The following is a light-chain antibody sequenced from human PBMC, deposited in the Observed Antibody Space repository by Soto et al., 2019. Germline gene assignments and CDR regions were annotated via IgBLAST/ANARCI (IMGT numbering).Light chain of an antibody. V-gene: IGKV1-39*01. Sequence: DIQMTQSPSSLSASIGDRVTITCRASQTIAGYLSWYQQKPGKAPKFLIYSASTLQRGVPARFSGSGSGTDFTLTITGLQPEDFATYFCQQSFTVPITFGQGTRLDIK. CDR2: SAS. CDR1: QTIAGY. CDR3: QQSFTVPIT. J-gene: IGKJ5*01.